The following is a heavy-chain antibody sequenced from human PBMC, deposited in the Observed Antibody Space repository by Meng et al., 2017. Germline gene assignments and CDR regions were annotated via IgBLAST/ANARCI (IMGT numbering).Heavy chain of an antibody. J-gene: IGHJ4*02. Sequence: LRLSCTVSGGSISSGSYYWSWIRQPAGKGLEWIGRIYTSGSTNYNPSLKSRVTISVDTSKNQFSLKLSSVTAADTAVYYCARAYSSGWYSTFYFDYWGQGTLVT. D-gene: IGHD6-19*01. CDR3: ARAYSSGWYSTFYFDY. V-gene: IGHV4-61*02. CDR2: IYTSGST. CDR1: GGSISSGSYY.